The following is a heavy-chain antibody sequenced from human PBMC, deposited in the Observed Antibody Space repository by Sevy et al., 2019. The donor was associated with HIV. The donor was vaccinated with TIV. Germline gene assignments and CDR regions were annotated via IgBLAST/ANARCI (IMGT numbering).Heavy chain of an antibody. J-gene: IGHJ4*02. CDR1: GFTFSSFG. D-gene: IGHD1-26*01. Sequence: GGSLRLSCAASGFTFSSFGMHWVRQAPGKGLEWVAVIWYEGSTTYYADSVRGRFTISRDSSNNTLYLQMNSLRADDPAVYYCAATATYLDYRGQGTLVTVSS. V-gene: IGHV3-33*01. CDR3: AATATYLDY. CDR2: IWYEGSTT.